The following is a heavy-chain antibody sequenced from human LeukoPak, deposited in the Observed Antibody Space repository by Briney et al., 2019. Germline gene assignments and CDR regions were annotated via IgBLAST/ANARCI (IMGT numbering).Heavy chain of an antibody. D-gene: IGHD6-19*01. Sequence: ASVKVSCKASGYTFTSYAMHWVRQAPGQRLEWMGWINAGNGNTKYSQKFQGRVTITRDTSASTAYMELSSLRSEDTAVYYCARDGSSGWYYYYYGMDVWGQGTTVTVSS. CDR2: INAGNGNT. CDR3: ARDGSSGWYYYYYGMDV. J-gene: IGHJ6*02. CDR1: GYTFTSYA. V-gene: IGHV1-3*01.